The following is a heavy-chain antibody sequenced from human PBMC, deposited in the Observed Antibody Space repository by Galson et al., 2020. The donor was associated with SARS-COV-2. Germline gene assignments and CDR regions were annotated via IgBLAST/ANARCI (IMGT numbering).Heavy chain of an antibody. D-gene: IGHD6-13*01. CDR1: GGSITSPNYY. V-gene: IGHV4-39*01. CDR2: IFYSGIT. J-gene: IGHJ3*02. Sequence: SETLSLTCTVSGGSITSPNYYWGWIRQPPGKGLKWIGIIFYSGITYYSPSLKSRLTISVDTSKNQFSLKLTSVTAADTAVYYCARRTDYSSSWDAFDIWGQGTMVTVSS. CDR3: ARRTDYSSSWDAFDI.